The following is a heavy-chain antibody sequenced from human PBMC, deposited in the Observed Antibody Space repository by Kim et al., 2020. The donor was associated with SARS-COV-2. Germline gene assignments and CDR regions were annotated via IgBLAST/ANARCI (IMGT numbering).Heavy chain of an antibody. CDR2: ISYDGNNK. V-gene: IGHV3-33*05. CDR3: AREVEPAQLWLYYYYYGMDV. J-gene: IGHJ6*02. D-gene: IGHD3-10*01. Sequence: GGSLRLSCAASGFTFSNYGMHWVRQAPGKGLEWVAVISYDGNNKYYTDSVKGRFTISRDNSKNTLYLQMNSLRAEDTAVYHCAREVEPAQLWLYYYYYGMDVWGQGTTVTVSS. CDR1: GFTFSNYG.